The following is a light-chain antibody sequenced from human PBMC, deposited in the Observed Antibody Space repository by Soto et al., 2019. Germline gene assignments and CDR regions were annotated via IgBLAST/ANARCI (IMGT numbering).Light chain of an antibody. CDR1: SSDVGSYNR. CDR3: CAYTSSTHYV. V-gene: IGLV2-18*02. J-gene: IGLJ1*01. CDR2: EVS. Sequence: QSALTQPPSVSGSPGQSVTISCTGTSSDVGSYNRVSWYQQPPGTAPKLMLYEVSNQPSGVPDRFSGSKSGNTASLTISGLQAEDEGDYYCCAYTSSTHYVFGTGPKVTVL.